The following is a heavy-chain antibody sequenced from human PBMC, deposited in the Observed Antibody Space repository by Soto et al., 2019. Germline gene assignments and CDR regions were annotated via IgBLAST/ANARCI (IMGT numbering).Heavy chain of an antibody. CDR3: AREGVEGTTRAFDI. V-gene: IGHV1-2*02. CDR2: INPNSGGT. Sequence: ASVKVSCKASGYTFTSYYMHWVRQAPGQGLEWMGWINPNSGGTNCAQKFQGRVTMTRDTSISTAYMELSRLRSDDTAVYYCAREGVEGTTRAFDIWGQGTMVTVSS. CDR1: GYTFTSYY. D-gene: IGHD1-1*01. J-gene: IGHJ3*02.